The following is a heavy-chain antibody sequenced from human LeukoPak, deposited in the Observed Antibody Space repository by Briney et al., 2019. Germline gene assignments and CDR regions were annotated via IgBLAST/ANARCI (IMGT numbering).Heavy chain of an antibody. D-gene: IGHD6-6*01. CDR2: IIPMFGTT. J-gene: IGHJ4*02. V-gene: IGHV1-69*13. CDR3: ARDLKLYSSSSNYFDY. CDR1: GYTFTTYA. Sequence: SVKVSCKASGYTFTTYAISWVRQAPGQGLEWMAGIIPMFGTTNYAQKFQGRLTITADESTSTAYMELSSLRSEDTAVYYCARDLKLYSSSSNYFDYWGQGTLVTVSS.